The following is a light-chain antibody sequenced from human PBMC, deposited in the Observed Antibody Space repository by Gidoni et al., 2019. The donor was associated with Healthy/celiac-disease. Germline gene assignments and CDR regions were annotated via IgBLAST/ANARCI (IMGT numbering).Light chain of an antibody. CDR3: QQYGSSPMYT. J-gene: IGKJ2*01. CDR1: QSVSSSY. CDR2: GAS. V-gene: IGKV3-20*01. Sequence: EIVLTQSPGTLSLSPGERATLSCRASQSVSSSYLAWYQQKPGQAPRLLIDGASSRATGIPDRFSGSGSGTDFTLTISRLKPEDFAVYYWQQYGSSPMYTFGQGTKLEIK.